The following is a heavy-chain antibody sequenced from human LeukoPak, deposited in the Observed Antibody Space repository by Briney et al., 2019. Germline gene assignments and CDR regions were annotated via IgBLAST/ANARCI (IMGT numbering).Heavy chain of an antibody. D-gene: IGHD6-19*01. Sequence: ASVKVSCKASGYTFTSYDINWVRQAAGQGLEWMGWMNPNSGNTGYAQKFQGWVTMTRDTSISTAYMELSRLRSDDTAVYYCARETVAGTSFDYWGQGTLVTVSS. CDR2: MNPNSGNT. V-gene: IGHV1-8*01. CDR3: ARETVAGTSFDY. CDR1: GYTFTSYD. J-gene: IGHJ4*02.